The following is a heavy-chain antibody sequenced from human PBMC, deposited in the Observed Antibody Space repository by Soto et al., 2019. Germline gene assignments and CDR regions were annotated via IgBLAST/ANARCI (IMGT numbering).Heavy chain of an antibody. J-gene: IGHJ4*02. CDR3: AKGFYDGTATPRLDY. D-gene: IGHD3-16*01. Sequence: GGSLRLSCAASGLTFSNYAMSWVRQAPGKGLEWVSAITGRGAGTYYADSMKGRFTISRDNSKNTLYLQVNSLRAEDTAVYYCAKGFYDGTATPRLDYWGQGTLVTVSS. V-gene: IGHV3-23*01. CDR1: GLTFSNYA. CDR2: ITGRGAGT.